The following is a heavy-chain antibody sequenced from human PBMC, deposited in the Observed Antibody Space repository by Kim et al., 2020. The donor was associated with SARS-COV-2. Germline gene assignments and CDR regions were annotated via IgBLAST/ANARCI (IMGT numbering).Heavy chain of an antibody. J-gene: IGHJ5*01. CDR3: AHRRITMFGFDP. D-gene: IGHD3-10*02. CDR2: IYWDDDK. CDR1: GFSLSTSGVG. V-gene: IGHV2-5*02. Sequence: SGPTLVKPTQTLTLTCTFSGFSLSTSGVGVGWIRQPPGKALEWLALIYWDDDKRYSPSLKSRLTITKDTSKNQVVLTMTNMDPVDTATYYCAHRRITMFGFDPWGQGTPGTVSP.